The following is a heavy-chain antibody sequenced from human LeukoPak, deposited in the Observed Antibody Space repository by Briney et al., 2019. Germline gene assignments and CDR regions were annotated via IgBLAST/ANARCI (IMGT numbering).Heavy chain of an antibody. J-gene: IGHJ3*02. CDR2: IYHTGSI. CDR3: ARATGAVPVRGWAFDI. D-gene: IGHD2-2*01. CDR1: GGSISTSNW. V-gene: IGHV4-4*02. Sequence: PSETLSLTCAVSGGSISTSNWWNWVRQPPGMGLEWIGEIYHTGSIHYNASLKSRLTISLDNFNNQFSLKLTSVNAADTAMYYCARATGAVPVRGWAFDIWGQGTMVTVAS.